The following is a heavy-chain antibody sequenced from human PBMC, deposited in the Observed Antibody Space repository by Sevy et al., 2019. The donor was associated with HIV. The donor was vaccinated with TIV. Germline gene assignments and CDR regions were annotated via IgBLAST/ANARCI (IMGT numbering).Heavy chain of an antibody. CDR2: ISSSGSTI. J-gene: IGHJ4*02. CDR3: ASWARNIVVVPAAIDSVDY. D-gene: IGHD2-2*01. CDR1: GFTFSDYY. V-gene: IGHV3-11*01. Sequence: GWSLRLSCAASGFTFSDYYMSWIRQAPGKGLEWVSYISSSGSTIYYADSVKGRFTISRDNAKNSLYLQMNSLRAEDTAVYYCASWARNIVVVPAAIDSVDYWGQGTLVTVSS.